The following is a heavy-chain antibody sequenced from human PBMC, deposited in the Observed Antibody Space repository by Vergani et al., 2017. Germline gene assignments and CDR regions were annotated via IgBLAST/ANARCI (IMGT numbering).Heavy chain of an antibody. D-gene: IGHD1-26*01. V-gene: IGHV3-23*01. CDR3: ATPLLGGATKGDDY. CDR2: ISGSGGST. Sequence: EVQLLESGGGLVQPGGSLRLSCAASGFTFSSYAMSWVRQGPGKGLEWVSAISGSGGSTYYADSVKGRFTISRDNSKNTLYLQMNSLRAEDTAVYYCATPLLGGATKGDDYWGQGTLVTVSS. J-gene: IGHJ4*02. CDR1: GFTFSSYA.